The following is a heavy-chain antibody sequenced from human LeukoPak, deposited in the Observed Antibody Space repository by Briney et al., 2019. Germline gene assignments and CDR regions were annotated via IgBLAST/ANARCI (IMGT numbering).Heavy chain of an antibody. V-gene: IGHV4-34*01. CDR3: ASPGSGSYYYFDY. CDR1: GGSFSGYY. Sequence: SETLSLTCAVYGGSFSGYYWSWIRQPPGKGLEWIGEINHSGSTNYNPSLKSRVTISIDTSKNQFSLRLSSVTAADTAVYYCASPGSGSYYYFDYWGQGTLVTVSP. CDR2: INHSGST. J-gene: IGHJ4*02. D-gene: IGHD1-26*01.